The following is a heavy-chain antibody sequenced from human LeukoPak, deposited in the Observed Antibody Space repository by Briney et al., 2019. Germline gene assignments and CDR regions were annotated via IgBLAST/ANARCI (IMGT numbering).Heavy chain of an antibody. CDR3: ARDGGQLWFGEFKGFDI. V-gene: IGHV4-30-4*08. D-gene: IGHD3-10*01. J-gene: IGHJ3*02. CDR1: GGSITSSSYY. CDR2: IYYSGST. Sequence: PSETLSLTCTVSGGSITSSSYYWGWIRQPPGKGLEWIGYIYYSGSTYYNPSLKSRVTISVDTSKNQFSLKLSSVTAADTAVYYCARDGGQLWFGEFKGFDIWGQGTMVTVSS.